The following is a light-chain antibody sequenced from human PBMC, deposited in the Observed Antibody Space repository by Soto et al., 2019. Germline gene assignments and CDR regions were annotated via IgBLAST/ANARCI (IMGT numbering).Light chain of an antibody. CDR3: QQYHDWPLT. Sequence: EIVMTQSPATLSVSPGERATLSCRASQIVSSHLAWYQQNPGQAPRLLIYGASTRATGIPARFSGSGSSTEFTLTISSLQSEDFAVYYCQQYHDWPLTFGGGTKVEIK. J-gene: IGKJ4*01. CDR1: QIVSSH. CDR2: GAS. V-gene: IGKV3-15*01.